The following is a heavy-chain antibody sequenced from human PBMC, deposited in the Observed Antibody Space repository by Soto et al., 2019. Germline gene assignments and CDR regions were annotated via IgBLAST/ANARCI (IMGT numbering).Heavy chain of an antibody. J-gene: IGHJ5*01. V-gene: IGHV4-30-4*01. CDR3: ARVVYMRSNRVLPGWFSS. CDR1: GGSISSGGYY. CDR2: IYYSGST. D-gene: IGHD2-8*01. Sequence: SETLSLTCTVSGGSISSGGYYWSWIRQPPGKGLEWIGYIYYSGSTYYNPSLKSRVTISVDTSKNQFSLKLSSVTAADTAVYYCARVVYMRSNRVLPGWFSSWRQRTLVTVSS.